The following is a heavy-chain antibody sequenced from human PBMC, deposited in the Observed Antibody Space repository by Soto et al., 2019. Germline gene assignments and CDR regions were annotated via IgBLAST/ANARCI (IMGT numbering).Heavy chain of an antibody. Sequence: QVQLVQSGAEVKKPGSSVKVSCKASGDTFNSFAISWVRQAPGQGLEWMGGIIPIFRTPQYAQKFQGRVKITADEFTSTAYMELSSLRSEDTAVYYCARDKDREQLGGNYYYAFDVWGQGNTVIVSS. CDR2: IIPIFRTP. CDR3: ARDKDREQLGGNYYYAFDV. D-gene: IGHD1-1*01. CDR1: GDTFNSFA. V-gene: IGHV1-69*12. J-gene: IGHJ6*02.